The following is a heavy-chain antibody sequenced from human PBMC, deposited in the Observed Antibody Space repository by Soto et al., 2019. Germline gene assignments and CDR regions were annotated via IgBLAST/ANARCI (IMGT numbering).Heavy chain of an antibody. CDR3: ARERGGYGLFDS. CDR2: IYPSGMP. Sequence: SETLSLTCTVSGGSISNAAYSWSWIRQPPEKGLEWIGYIYPSGMPFYNPSLRSRVTISIDRSNDQFSLNLKSVTAADTAVYYCARERGGYGLFDSWGQGTLVTVSS. D-gene: IGHD5-18*01. CDR1: GGSISNAAYS. V-gene: IGHV4-30-2*01. J-gene: IGHJ4*02.